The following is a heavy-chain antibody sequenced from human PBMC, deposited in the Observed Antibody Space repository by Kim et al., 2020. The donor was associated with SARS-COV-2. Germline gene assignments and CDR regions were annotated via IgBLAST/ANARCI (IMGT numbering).Heavy chain of an antibody. V-gene: IGHV4-4*07. Sequence: SETLSLTCTVSGYSINGFFWSWIRQPAGEGLEWIGRIYPSGSTHYNPSLRSRVTLSVDTSKNQFSLKPTSMTAADTDVYYCARDTGRWYEYWGQGTLVTVSS. J-gene: IGHJ4*02. D-gene: IGHD6-13*01. CDR3: ARDTGRWYEY. CDR1: GYSINGFF. CDR2: IYPSGST.